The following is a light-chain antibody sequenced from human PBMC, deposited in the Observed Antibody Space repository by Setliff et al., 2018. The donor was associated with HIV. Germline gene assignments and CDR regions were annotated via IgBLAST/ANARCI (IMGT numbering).Light chain of an antibody. CDR3: CSYAGTTTVV. CDR2: EVS. CDR1: SSDVGGYIF. Sequence: QSALAQPASVSGSPGQSITISCTGTSSDVGGYIFVSWYQKHPGKAPKLLIYEVSNRPSGVSNRISGSKSGNTASLTISGLQAADEADYYCCSYAGTTTVVFGTGTKGTVL. J-gene: IGLJ1*01. V-gene: IGLV2-23*02.